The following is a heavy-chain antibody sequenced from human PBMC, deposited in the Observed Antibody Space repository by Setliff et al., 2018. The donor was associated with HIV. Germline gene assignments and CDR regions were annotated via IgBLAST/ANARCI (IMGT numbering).Heavy chain of an antibody. CDR3: ARVPVAGANWFDP. CDR2: VSQSGST. J-gene: IGHJ5*02. Sequence: SETLSLTCSVSGVSINRTDHYWGWIRQSPGKRLEWIGSVSQSGSTYYNPSLKSRITISVDRSKNLFSLKLISVTAADQGVYYCARVPVAGANWFDPWGLGTLVTGS. CDR1: GVSINRTDHY. V-gene: IGHV4-39*01. D-gene: IGHD2-21*01.